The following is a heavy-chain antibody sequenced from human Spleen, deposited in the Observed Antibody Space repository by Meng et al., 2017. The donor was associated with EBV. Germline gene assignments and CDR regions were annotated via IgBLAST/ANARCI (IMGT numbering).Heavy chain of an antibody. V-gene: IGHV7-4-1*02. CDR3: VSTISAAGY. J-gene: IGHJ4*02. D-gene: IGHD6-13*01. Sequence: VQVVKTGCELEKPGASVQVSCTASGYTVTNYAIKWVQQACGHGLEWMGWIDTNPGHPTYAQGFTGQLDFSLDTSVNTAFLQISSLKAADSAVYYCVSTISAAGYWGQGTLVTVSS. CDR1: GYTVTNYA. CDR2: IDTNPGHP.